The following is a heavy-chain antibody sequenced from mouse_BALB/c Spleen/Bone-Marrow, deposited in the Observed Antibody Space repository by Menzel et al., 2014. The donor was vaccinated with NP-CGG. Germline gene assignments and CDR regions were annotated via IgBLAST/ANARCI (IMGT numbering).Heavy chain of an antibody. J-gene: IGHJ2*01. CDR2: INPYNGDT. D-gene: IGHD1-2*01. V-gene: IGHV1-20*02. CDR1: GYSFTGYF. CDR3: ASSFITTAYYFDY. Sequence: EVQLQQSGPELVKPGASVKISCKASGYSFTGYFMNWVMQSHGKSLEWIGRINPYNGDTFYNQKFKGKATLTVDKSSSTAHMELRSLASEDSAVCYCASSFITTAYYFDYWGQGTTLTVSS.